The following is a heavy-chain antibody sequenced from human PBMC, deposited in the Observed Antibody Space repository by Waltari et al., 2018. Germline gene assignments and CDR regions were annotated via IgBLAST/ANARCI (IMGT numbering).Heavy chain of an antibody. J-gene: IGHJ6*02. CDR1: GFTVSSNY. Sequence: GFTVSSNYMSWVRQAPGKGLEWVSVIYSGGSTYYADSVKGRFTISRDNSKNTLYLQMNSLRAEDTAVYYCAREGIAAYYYYGMDVWGQGTTVTVSS. CDR2: IYSGGST. D-gene: IGHD6-13*01. V-gene: IGHV3-53*01. CDR3: AREGIAAYYYYGMDV.